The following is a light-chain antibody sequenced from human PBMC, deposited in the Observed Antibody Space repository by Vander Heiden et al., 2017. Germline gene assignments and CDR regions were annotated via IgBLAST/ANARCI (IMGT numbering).Light chain of an antibody. CDR2: DAS. J-gene: IGKJ4*01. V-gene: IGKV3-11*01. CDR3: QQRSNGHPELT. Sequence: EIVLTQSPATLSLSPGERATLSCRASQSVSSYLAWYQQKPGQAPRLLIYDASNRATGIKARFSGSGYGTDFTLTISSREPEDFAVYYCQQRSNGHPELTFGGGTKVEIK. CDR1: QSVSSY.